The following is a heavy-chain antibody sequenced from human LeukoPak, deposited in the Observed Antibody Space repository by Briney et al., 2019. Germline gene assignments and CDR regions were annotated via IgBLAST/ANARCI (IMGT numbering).Heavy chain of an antibody. Sequence: SETLSLTCTVSGGSISSGSYYWSWIRQPAGKGLEWIGRIYTSGSTNYNPSLKSRVTISVDTSKNQFSLKLSFVTAADTAVYYCAREGRGNSYGYARYYYYMYVWGKGTTVTVSS. D-gene: IGHD5-18*01. CDR2: IYTSGST. J-gene: IGHJ6*03. V-gene: IGHV4-61*02. CDR3: AREGRGNSYGYARYYYYMYV. CDR1: GGSISSGSYY.